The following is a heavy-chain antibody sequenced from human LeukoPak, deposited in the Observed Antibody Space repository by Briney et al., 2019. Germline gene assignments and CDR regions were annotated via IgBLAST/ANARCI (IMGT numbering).Heavy chain of an antibody. J-gene: IGHJ6*03. CDR2: INPSGGNT. Sequence: ASVKVSCKASGYTFTSYYTHWVRQAPGQGLEWMGIINPSGGNTNYAQKFQERVTITRDMSTSTAYMELSSLRSEDTAVYYCATEKHHDFWSGSYYYYMDVWGKGTTVTVS. CDR3: ATEKHHDFWSGSYYYYMDV. D-gene: IGHD3-3*01. V-gene: IGHV1-46*01. CDR1: GYTFTSYY.